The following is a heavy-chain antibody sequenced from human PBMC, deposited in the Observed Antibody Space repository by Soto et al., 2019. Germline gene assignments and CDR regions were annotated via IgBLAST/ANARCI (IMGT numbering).Heavy chain of an antibody. CDR1: GFTFSSYA. Sequence: GGSLRLSCAASGFTFSSYAMHWVRQAPGKGLEWVAVISYDGSNKYYADSVKGRFTISRDNSKNTLYLQMNSLRAEDTAVYYCAGSRFGTMIVSSPGVVAFDIWSHGPVV. CDR3: AGSRFGTMIVSSPGVVAFDI. V-gene: IGHV3-30-3*01. CDR2: ISYDGSNK. J-gene: IGHJ3*02. D-gene: IGHD3-22*01.